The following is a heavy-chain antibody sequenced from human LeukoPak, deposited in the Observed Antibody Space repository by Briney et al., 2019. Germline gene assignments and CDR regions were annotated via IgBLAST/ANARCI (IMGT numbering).Heavy chain of an antibody. CDR3: ARRYYDSSGYREDYYGMDV. CDR2: IIPIFGTA. Sequence: SVKVSRKASGGTFSSYAISWVRQAPGQGLEWMGGIIPIFGTANYAQKFQGRVTITADESTSTAYMELSSLRSEDTAVYYCARRYYDSSGYREDYYGMDVWGQGTTVTVSS. J-gene: IGHJ6*02. V-gene: IGHV1-69*13. D-gene: IGHD3-22*01. CDR1: GGTFSSYA.